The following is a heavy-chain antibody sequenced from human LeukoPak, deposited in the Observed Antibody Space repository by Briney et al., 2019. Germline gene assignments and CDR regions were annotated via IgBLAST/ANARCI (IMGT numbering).Heavy chain of an antibody. CDR2: ISSSGSTM. CDR1: GFIFSDYY. D-gene: IGHD5-12*01. Sequence: GGSLRLSCAASGFIFSDYYMSWTRQAPGKGLEWVSYISSSGSTMYYTDSVKGRFTTSRDNAKDSLYLQMNSLRAEDTAVYYCARDPGSGYEEHFDYWGQGTLVTVSS. J-gene: IGHJ4*02. V-gene: IGHV3-11*01. CDR3: ARDPGSGYEEHFDY.